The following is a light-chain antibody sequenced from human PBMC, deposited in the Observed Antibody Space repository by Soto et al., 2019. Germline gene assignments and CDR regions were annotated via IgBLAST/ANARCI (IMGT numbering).Light chain of an antibody. CDR2: DAS. Sequence: EIVLRQSPATLSLTPAERATLSCRASQSVSSYLAWYQQKPGQAPRLLIYDASNRATGIPARFSGSGSGTDFTLTISSLEPEDFAVYYCQQRSNWITFGQGTLLEIK. J-gene: IGKJ5*01. CDR3: QQRSNWIT. CDR1: QSVSSY. V-gene: IGKV3-11*01.